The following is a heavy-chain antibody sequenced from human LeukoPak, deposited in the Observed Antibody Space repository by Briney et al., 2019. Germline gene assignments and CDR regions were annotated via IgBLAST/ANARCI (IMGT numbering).Heavy chain of an antibody. J-gene: IGHJ4*02. V-gene: IGHV1-2*02. CDR1: GYTFTGYY. D-gene: IGHD6-13*01. Sequence: ASVKVSCKASGYTFTGYYMHWVRQAPGQGLEWMGWINPNSGGTNYAQKFQGRVTMTRGTSISTACMELSRLRSDDTAVYYCARGPYSSSWYGDFDYWGQGTLVTVSS. CDR2: INPNSGGT. CDR3: ARGPYSSSWYGDFDY.